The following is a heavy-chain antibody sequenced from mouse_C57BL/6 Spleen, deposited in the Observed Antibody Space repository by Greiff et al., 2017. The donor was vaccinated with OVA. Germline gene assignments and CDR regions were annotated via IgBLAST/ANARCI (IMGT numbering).Heavy chain of an antibody. CDR2: IWSGGST. Sequence: QVQLQQSGPGLVQPSQSLSITCTVSGFSLTSYGVHWVRQSPGKGLEWLGVIWSGGSTDYNAAFISRLSISKDNSKSQVFFKMNSLQADDTAIYYCAREGLRRSSWFAYWGQGTLVTVSA. CDR3: AREGLRRSSWFAY. D-gene: IGHD2-4*01. CDR1: GFSLTSYG. V-gene: IGHV2-2*01. J-gene: IGHJ3*01.